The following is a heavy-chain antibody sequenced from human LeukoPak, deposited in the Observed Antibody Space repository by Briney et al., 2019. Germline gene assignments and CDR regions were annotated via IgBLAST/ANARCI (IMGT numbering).Heavy chain of an antibody. CDR2: IYTSGST. Sequence: PSETLSLTCTVSGGSISSGSYYWRWIRQPAGKGLEWIGRIYTSGSTNYNPSLKSRVTISVDTSKNQFSLKLSSVTAADTAVYYCAREASPYYYYYMDVWGKGTTVTVSS. CDR3: AREASPYYYYYMDV. V-gene: IGHV4-61*02. J-gene: IGHJ6*03. CDR1: GGSISSGSYY.